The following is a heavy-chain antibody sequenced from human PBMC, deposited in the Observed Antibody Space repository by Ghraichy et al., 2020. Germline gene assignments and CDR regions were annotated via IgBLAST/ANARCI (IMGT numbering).Heavy chain of an antibody. J-gene: IGHJ4*02. CDR2: IKQDGSEK. D-gene: IGHD1-1*01. CDR3: ARDRGPNCLDY. V-gene: IGHV3-7*01. Sequence: GSLRLSCADSGFTFSSYWMSWVRQAPGKGLEWVANIKQDGSEKYYVDSVKGRFTISRDNTKSSLYLQMNSLRAEDTAVYYCARDRGPNCLDYWGQGTLVTVSS. CDR1: GFTFSSYW.